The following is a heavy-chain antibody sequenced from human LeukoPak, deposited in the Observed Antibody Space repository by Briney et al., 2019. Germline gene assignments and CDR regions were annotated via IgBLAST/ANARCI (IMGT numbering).Heavy chain of an antibody. V-gene: IGHV4-59*01. CDR1: GGSISSYY. Sequence: SETLSLTCTVSGGSISSYYWSWIRQPPGKGLEWIGYIYYSGSTNYNPSLKSRVTISVDTSKTAADTAVYYCARVDSWFDPWGQGTLVTVSS. CDR3: ARVDSWFDP. CDR2: IYYSGST. J-gene: IGHJ5*02.